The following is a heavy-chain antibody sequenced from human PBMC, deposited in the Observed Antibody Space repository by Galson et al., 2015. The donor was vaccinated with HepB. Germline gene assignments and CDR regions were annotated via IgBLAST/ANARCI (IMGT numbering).Heavy chain of an antibody. CDR2: ISYDGSNK. CDR3: AKADGGAVAGGGYFQH. D-gene: IGHD6-19*01. CDR1: GFTFSSYG. V-gene: IGHV3-30*18. J-gene: IGHJ1*01. Sequence: SLRLSCAASGFTFSSYGMHWVRQAPGKGLEWVAVISYDGSNKYYADSVKGRFTISRDNSKNTLYLQMNSLRAEDTAVYYCAKADGGAVAGGGYFQHWGQGTLVTVSS.